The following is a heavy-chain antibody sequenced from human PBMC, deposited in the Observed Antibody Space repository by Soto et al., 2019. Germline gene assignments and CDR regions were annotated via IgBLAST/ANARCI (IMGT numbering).Heavy chain of an antibody. Sequence: GGSLRLSCAASGFTFSSYSMNWVRQAPGKGLEWVSSISSRNKANSYTTEYAASVKGRFTISRDDSKNSLYLQMNSLKTEDTAVYYCASFTPLAEYFQHWGQGTLVTVSS. J-gene: IGHJ1*01. CDR1: GFTFSSYS. CDR3: ASFTPLAEYFQH. CDR2: SRNKANSYTT. V-gene: IGHV3-72*01.